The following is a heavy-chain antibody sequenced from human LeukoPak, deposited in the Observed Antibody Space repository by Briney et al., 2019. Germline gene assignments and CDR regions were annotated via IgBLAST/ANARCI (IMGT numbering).Heavy chain of an antibody. Sequence: PGGSLRLSCAASGFTFSSYGMHWVRQAPGKGLEWVAVISYDGSNKYYADSVKGRFTISRDNSKNTLYLQMNSLRAEDTAVYYCASLRFLEWSPDGMDVWGQGTTVTVSS. D-gene: IGHD3-3*01. CDR2: ISYDGSNK. J-gene: IGHJ6*02. V-gene: IGHV3-30*03. CDR1: GFTFSSYG. CDR3: ASLRFLEWSPDGMDV.